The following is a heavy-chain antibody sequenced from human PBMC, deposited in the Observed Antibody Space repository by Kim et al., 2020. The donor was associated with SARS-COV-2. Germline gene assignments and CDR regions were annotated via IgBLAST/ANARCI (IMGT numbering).Heavy chain of an antibody. V-gene: IGHV4-34*01. J-gene: IGHJ4*02. CDR2: INHSGST. Sequence: SETLSLTCAVYGGSFSGYYWSWIRQPPGKGLEWIGEINHSGSTNYNPSLKSRVTISVDTSKNQFSLKLSSVTAADTAVYYCAREAAAASRDFDYWGQGTLVTVSS. D-gene: IGHD6-13*01. CDR3: AREAAAASRDFDY. CDR1: GGSFSGYY.